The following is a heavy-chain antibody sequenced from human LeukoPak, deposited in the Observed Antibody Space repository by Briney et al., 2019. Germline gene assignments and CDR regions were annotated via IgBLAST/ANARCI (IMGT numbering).Heavy chain of an antibody. Sequence: GGSLRLSCAASGFTFSSYEMNWVRQAPGKGLDWVSIIYSGGSTYYADSVKGRFTISRDSSKNTMYLQMNSLRAEDTAVYYCARDKATTVTTGPYGVDVWGQGTTVTVSS. CDR1: GFTFSSYE. V-gene: IGHV3-66*01. J-gene: IGHJ6*02. CDR2: IYSGGST. D-gene: IGHD4-17*01. CDR3: ARDKATTVTTGPYGVDV.